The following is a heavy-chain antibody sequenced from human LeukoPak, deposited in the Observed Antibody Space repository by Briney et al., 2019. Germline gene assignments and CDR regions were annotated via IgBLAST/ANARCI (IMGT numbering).Heavy chain of an antibody. D-gene: IGHD4-17*01. CDR1: AFRFSSFA. CDR2: THGNGETT. J-gene: IGHJ3*02. Sequence: QPGGSLRLSCAASAFRFSSFAMTWVRQAPGKGLEWVSGTHGNGETTYYADSVKGRFTISRDNSRELLYLQMNSLRVEDTAVYYCAKDPNGDYVGAFDSWGQGTMVTVSS. V-gene: IGHV3-23*01. CDR3: AKDPNGDYVGAFDS.